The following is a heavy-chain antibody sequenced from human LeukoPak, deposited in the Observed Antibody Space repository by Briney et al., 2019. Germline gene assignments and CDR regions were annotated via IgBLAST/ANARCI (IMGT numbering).Heavy chain of an antibody. CDR2: INHSGST. CDR3: ARDGGWYWFDP. J-gene: IGHJ5*02. D-gene: IGHD6-19*01. V-gene: IGHV4-34*01. Sequence: SETLSLTCAVYGGSFSGYYWSWIRQPPGKGLEWIGEINHSGSTNYNPSLKSRVTIPVDTSKNQFSLKLSSVTAADTAVYYCARDGGWYWFDPWGQGTLVTVSS. CDR1: GGSFSGYY.